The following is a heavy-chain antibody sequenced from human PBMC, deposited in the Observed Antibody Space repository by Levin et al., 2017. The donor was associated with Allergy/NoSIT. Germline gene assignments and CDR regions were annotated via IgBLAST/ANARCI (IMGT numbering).Heavy chain of an antibody. CDR3: ARQLGNFWSGYNYFDY. CDR1: GFTFSSYE. D-gene: IGHD3-3*01. J-gene: IGHJ4*02. CDR2: ISSSGSTI. Sequence: GESLKISCAASGFTFSSYEMNWVRQAPGKGLELVSYISSSGSTIYYADSVKGRFTISRDNAKNSLYLQMNSLRAEDTAVYYCARQLGNFWSGYNYFDYWGQGTLVTVSS. V-gene: IGHV3-48*03.